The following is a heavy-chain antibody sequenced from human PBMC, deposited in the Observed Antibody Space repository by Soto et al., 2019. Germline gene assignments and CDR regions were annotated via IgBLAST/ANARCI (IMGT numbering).Heavy chain of an antibody. J-gene: IGHJ5*02. Sequence: QITLKESGPTLVKPTQTLTLTCTFSGFSLSTSGVGVGWIRQPPGKALEWLALIYWDDDKRNSPSLKSRLTIXXDXSXXQTVLTMTNMDPVDTATYYCAHYGSGSSESTWFDPWGQGTLVTVSS. V-gene: IGHV2-5*02. CDR2: IYWDDDK. CDR1: GFSLSTSGVG. D-gene: IGHD3-10*01. CDR3: AHYGSGSSESTWFDP.